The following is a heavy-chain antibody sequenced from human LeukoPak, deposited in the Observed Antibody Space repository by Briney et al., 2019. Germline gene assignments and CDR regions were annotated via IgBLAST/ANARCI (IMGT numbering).Heavy chain of an antibody. V-gene: IGHV3-7*03. CDR3: AKDGGHTSVLYYLDC. CDR2: IKNDGSEN. CDR1: GFTFSSYW. Sequence: GGSLRLSCAASGFTFSSYWMSWVRQAPGKGLERVANIKNDGSENYYEDAVKGRFTVSRDNAKNSLYLQMNSLRTDDTACDYFAKDGGHTSVLYYLDCWGRGPLVSVSS. J-gene: IGHJ4*02. D-gene: IGHD6-19*01.